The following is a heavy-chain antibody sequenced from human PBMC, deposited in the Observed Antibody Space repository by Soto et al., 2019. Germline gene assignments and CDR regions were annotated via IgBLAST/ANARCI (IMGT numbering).Heavy chain of an antibody. CDR3: AKYDGASGYMDS. V-gene: IGHV3-23*01. CDR2: ISGSGGST. Sequence: GKEWVSAISGSGGSTYYADCVKGRFTISRDNSKSTLYLQMNSLSAEDTAVYYCAKYDGASGYMDSCGTGTLVSVSS. D-gene: IGHD2-2*02. J-gene: IGHJ4*02.